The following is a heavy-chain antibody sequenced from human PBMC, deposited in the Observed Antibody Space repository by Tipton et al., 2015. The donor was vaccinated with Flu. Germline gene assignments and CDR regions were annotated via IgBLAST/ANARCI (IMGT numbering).Heavy chain of an antibody. J-gene: IGHJ4*02. Sequence: TLSLTCTISGDSISSRYYWGWIRQPPGKGLEWIGNIFRTGSTYHNPSLKSRVTISADTWKTQFSLKLGSVTAADTAVYYCARLTYYYGSGTSDCWGQGTLLTVSS. V-gene: IGHV4-38-2*02. CDR3: ARLTYYYGSGTSDC. CDR2: IFRTGST. D-gene: IGHD3-10*01. CDR1: GDSISSRYY.